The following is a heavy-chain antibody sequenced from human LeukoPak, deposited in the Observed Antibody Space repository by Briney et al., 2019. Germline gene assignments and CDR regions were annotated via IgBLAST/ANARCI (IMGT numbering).Heavy chain of an antibody. CDR3: AKLFAPSGGASGWTWAIEC. Sequence: GGSLRLSCAASGFTFSSYAMTWVRQAPGKGLEWVAAISGSGDTTYYAESAKGRFTISRDNSKNTLYVQMNSLRAEDTAVYYCAKLFAPSGGASGWTWAIECWGQGTLVTVSS. CDR2: ISGSGDTT. CDR1: GFTFSSYA. D-gene: IGHD6-25*01. J-gene: IGHJ4*02. V-gene: IGHV3-23*01.